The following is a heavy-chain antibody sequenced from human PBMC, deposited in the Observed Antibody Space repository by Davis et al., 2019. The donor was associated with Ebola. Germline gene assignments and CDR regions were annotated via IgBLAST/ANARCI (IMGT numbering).Heavy chain of an antibody. J-gene: IGHJ5*02. Sequence: GESLKISCAASGFTVSSNYMSWVRQAPGKGLEWVSVIYSGGSTYYADSVKGRFTISRDNSKNTLYLQMNSLRAADTAVYYCAKGGGTSSSDFRRTWGQGTLVTVSS. V-gene: IGHV3-53*01. CDR2: IYSGGST. D-gene: IGHD6-6*01. CDR3: AKGGGTSSSDFRRT. CDR1: GFTVSSNY.